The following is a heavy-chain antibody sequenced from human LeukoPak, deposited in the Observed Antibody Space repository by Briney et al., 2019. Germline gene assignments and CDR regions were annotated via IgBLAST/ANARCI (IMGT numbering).Heavy chain of an antibody. CDR1: GGTFSSYA. Sequence: SVKVSCKASGGTFSSYAISWVRQAPGQGLEWMGRIIPILGIANYAQKFQGRVTITADKSTSTAYMELSSLRSEDTAVYYCARGAISDWFDPWGQGTLVTVSS. V-gene: IGHV1-69*04. J-gene: IGHJ5*02. CDR3: ARGAISDWFDP. CDR2: IIPILGIA.